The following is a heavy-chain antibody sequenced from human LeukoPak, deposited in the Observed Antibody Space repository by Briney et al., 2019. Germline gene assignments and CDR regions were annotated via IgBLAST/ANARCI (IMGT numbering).Heavy chain of an antibody. CDR2: ISSSSSYI. CDR3: ARGYGSGSYDYYYYGMDV. V-gene: IGHV3-21*01. J-gene: IGHJ6*02. D-gene: IGHD3-10*01. CDR1: EFTFSSYE. Sequence: GGSLRLSCAASEFTFSSYEMNWVRQAPGKGLEWVSSISSSSSYIYYADSVKGRFTISRDNAKNSLYLQMNSLRAEDTAVYYCARGYGSGSYDYYYYGMDVWGQGTTVTVSS.